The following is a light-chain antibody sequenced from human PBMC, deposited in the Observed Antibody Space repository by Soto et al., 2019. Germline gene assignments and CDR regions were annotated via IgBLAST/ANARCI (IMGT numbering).Light chain of an antibody. Sequence: EVVWTQSPGTLSLSPGERATLSCRASQSVSGSDLAWYQQKPGQAPRLLISGASSRATGVPDRFSGSGSGTDFTLTISRLEPEDFAVYYCQQYGSSPWTFGQGTKVDIK. J-gene: IGKJ1*01. CDR2: GAS. V-gene: IGKV3-20*01. CDR3: QQYGSSPWT. CDR1: QSVSGSD.